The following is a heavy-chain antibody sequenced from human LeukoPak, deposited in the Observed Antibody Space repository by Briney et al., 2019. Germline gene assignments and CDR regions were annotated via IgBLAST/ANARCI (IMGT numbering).Heavy chain of an antibody. Sequence: PGGSLRLSCAASGFTFSSYWMSWVRQAPGKGLEWVANIKQDGSEKYYVDSVKGRFTISRDNAKNSLYLQMNSLRAEDTAVYYCARGSGGYYYYMDVWGKGTTVTVSS. D-gene: IGHD1-26*01. J-gene: IGHJ6*03. V-gene: IGHV3-7*01. CDR3: ARGSGGYYYYMDV. CDR1: GFTFSSYW. CDR2: IKQDGSEK.